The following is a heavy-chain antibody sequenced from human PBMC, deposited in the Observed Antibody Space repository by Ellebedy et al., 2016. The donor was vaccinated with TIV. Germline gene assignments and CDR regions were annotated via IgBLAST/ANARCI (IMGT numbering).Heavy chain of an antibody. D-gene: IGHD1/OR15-1a*01. CDR3: ARQTLPSGRTKYSGLDV. V-gene: IGHV5-10-1*01. J-gene: IGHJ6*02. CDR1: GYSFNDYW. CDR2: IDPSDSYT. Sequence: GESLKISXQGSGYSFNDYWINWVRQTPGKGLEWMGRIDPSDSYTNYSPSFQGHVTISTDEFLGTAYLQWSSLKASDTAIYYCARQTLPSGRTKYSGLDVWGQGTTVTVSS.